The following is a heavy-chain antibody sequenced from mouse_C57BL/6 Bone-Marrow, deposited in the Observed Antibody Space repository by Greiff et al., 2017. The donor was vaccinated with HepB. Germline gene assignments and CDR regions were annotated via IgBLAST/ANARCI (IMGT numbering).Heavy chain of an antibody. Sequence: VQLQQPGTELVKPVASVKLSCKASGYTFTSYWMHWVKQRPGQGLEWIGNINPSNGGTNYNEKFKSKATLTVDKSSSTAYMQLSSLTSEDSAVYYCAVSNYPSYWYFDVWGTGTTVTVSS. D-gene: IGHD2-5*01. CDR3: AVSNYPSYWYFDV. CDR2: INPSNGGT. CDR1: GYTFTSYW. V-gene: IGHV1-53*01. J-gene: IGHJ1*03.